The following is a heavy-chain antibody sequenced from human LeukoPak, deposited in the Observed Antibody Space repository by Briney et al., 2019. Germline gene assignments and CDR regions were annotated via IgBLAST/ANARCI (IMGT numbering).Heavy chain of an antibody. CDR3: ARDPKMATIRFDY. Sequence: SETLSLTCTVSGGSISSSICYWGWIRQPPGKGLEWIGSIYYSGSTYYNPSLKSRVTISVDTSKNQFSLKLSSVTAADTAVYYCARDPKMATIRFDYWGQGTLVTVSS. CDR1: GGSISSSICY. CDR2: IYYSGST. V-gene: IGHV4-39*07. J-gene: IGHJ4*02. D-gene: IGHD5-24*01.